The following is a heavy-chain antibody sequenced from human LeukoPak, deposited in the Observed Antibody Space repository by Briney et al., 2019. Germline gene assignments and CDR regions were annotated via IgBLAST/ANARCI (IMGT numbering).Heavy chain of an antibody. CDR2: IDPSDSYT. J-gene: IGHJ4*02. D-gene: IGHD3-16*02. CDR3: ASSFGGVIVPFDY. V-gene: IGHV5-10-1*01. CDR1: GSSFTSYW. Sequence: GASLKISCKGSGSSFTSYWISWVRQLPGKGLEWMGRIDPSDSYTNYSPSFQRHVTISADKSISTAYLQWSSLKASDTAMYYCASSFGGVIVPFDYWGQGTQVTVSS.